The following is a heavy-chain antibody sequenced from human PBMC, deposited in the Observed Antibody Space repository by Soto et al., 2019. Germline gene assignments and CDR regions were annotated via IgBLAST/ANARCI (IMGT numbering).Heavy chain of an antibody. J-gene: IGHJ3*02. D-gene: IGHD4-17*01. Sequence: PGGSLRLSCAASGFTFSSYAMSWVRQAPGKGLEWVSAISGSGGSTYYADSVKGRFTISRDNSKNTLYLQMNSLRAEDTAKYYCVGHYGGLESLDTCGQGTMGTV. CDR3: VGHYGGLESLDT. CDR1: GFTFSSYA. V-gene: IGHV3-23*01. CDR2: ISGSGGST.